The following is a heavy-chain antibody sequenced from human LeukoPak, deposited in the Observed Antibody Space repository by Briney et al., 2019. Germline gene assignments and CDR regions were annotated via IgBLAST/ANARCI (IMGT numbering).Heavy chain of an antibody. CDR2: IIPIFGTA. V-gene: IGHV1-69*05. Sequence: SVKVSCKASGGTFSSYAISWVRQAPGQGLEWMGRIIPIFGTANYAQKFQGRVTITTDESTSTAYMELSSLRSEDTAVHYCARAVDYYDSSGPDYWGQGTLVTVSP. CDR3: ARAVDYYDSSGPDY. J-gene: IGHJ4*02. CDR1: GGTFSSYA. D-gene: IGHD3-22*01.